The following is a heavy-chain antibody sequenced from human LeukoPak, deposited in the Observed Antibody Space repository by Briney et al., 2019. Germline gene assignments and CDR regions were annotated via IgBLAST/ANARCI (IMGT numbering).Heavy chain of an antibody. D-gene: IGHD3-3*01. CDR1: GGSISSSSYY. V-gene: IGHV4-39*01. J-gene: IGHJ4*02. CDR3: ARGQRTITIFGVVSPHFDY. Sequence: PSETLSLTCTVSGGSISSSSYYWGWIRQPPGKGLEWIGSIYYSGSTYYNPSLKSRVTISVDTSKNQFSLKLSSVTAADTAVYYCARGQRTITIFGVVSPHFDYWGQGTLVTVSS. CDR2: IYYSGST.